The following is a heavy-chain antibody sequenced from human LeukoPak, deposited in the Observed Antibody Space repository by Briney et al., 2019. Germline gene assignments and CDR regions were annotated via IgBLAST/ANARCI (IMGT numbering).Heavy chain of an antibody. J-gene: IGHJ3*02. CDR3: ARSIAADIDAFDI. V-gene: IGHV1-8*01. Sequence: ASVKVSCKASGYTFTSYDINWVRQATGQGLEWMGWMNPNSGNTGYAQKFQGRVTMTRNTSISTAYMELSSLRSEDTAVYYCARSIAADIDAFDIWGQGTMVTVSS. D-gene: IGHD6-13*01. CDR2: MNPNSGNT. CDR1: GYTFTSYD.